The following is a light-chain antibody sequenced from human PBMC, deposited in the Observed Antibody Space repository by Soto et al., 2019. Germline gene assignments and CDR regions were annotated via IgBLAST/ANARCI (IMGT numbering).Light chain of an antibody. CDR3: CSYAGGSYV. V-gene: IGLV2-11*01. CDR1: NSDVGGYNY. CDR2: DVN. Sequence: QSALTQPRSVSGSPGQSVAISCTGTNSDVGGYNYVSWYQEQPGKAPRVMIYDVNKRPSGVPDRFSGSKSGNTASLTISGFQAEDEADYYCCSYAGGSYVFGTGTKLTVL. J-gene: IGLJ1*01.